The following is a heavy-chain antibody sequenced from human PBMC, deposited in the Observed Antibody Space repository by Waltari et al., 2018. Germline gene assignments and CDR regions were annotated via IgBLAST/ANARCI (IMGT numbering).Heavy chain of an antibody. CDR1: GGSITTTYN. Sequence: QLQLQESGPGLVRPSETLSLTCHVSGGSITTTYNWAWIRQPPGKGLEWMGNMQYRGSTFYNPSLMSRVTISLDTSKNQFSLTLTSVDAADTAVYFCGRIAFGDDGGYFQYWGQGTLVTVSS. CDR2: MQYRGST. J-gene: IGHJ1*01. D-gene: IGHD4-17*01. CDR3: GRIAFGDDGGYFQY. V-gene: IGHV4-39*01.